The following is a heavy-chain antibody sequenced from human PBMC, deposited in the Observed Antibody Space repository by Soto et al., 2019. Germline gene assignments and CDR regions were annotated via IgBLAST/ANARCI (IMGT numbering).Heavy chain of an antibody. CDR2: INHSGST. CDR1: GFTFSSYA. Sequence: PGGSLRLSCAASGFTFSSYAMSWVRQPPGTGLEWIGEINHSGSTNYNPSLKSRVTISVDTSKNQFSLKLTSVTAADTAVYYCARDKITGLFDYWGQGTLVTVSS. J-gene: IGHJ4*02. CDR3: ARDKITGLFDY. V-gene: IGHV4-34*01. D-gene: IGHD2-8*02.